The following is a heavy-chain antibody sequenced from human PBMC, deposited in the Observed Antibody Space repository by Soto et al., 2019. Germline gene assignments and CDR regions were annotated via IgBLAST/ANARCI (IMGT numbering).Heavy chain of an antibody. CDR2: IDPSDSYT. Sequence: GESLKISCKGSGYSFTSYWIGWVRQMPGKGLEWMGRIDPSDSYTNYSPSFQGHVTISADKSISTAYLQWSSLKASDTAMYYCARTTPYDSSGYYPNFDYWGQGTLVTVSS. CDR3: ARTTPYDSSGYYPNFDY. D-gene: IGHD3-22*01. V-gene: IGHV5-10-1*01. CDR1: GYSFTSYW. J-gene: IGHJ4*02.